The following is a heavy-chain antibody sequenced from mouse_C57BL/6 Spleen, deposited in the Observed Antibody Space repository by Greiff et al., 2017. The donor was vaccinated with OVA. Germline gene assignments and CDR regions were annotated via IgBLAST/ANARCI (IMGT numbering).Heavy chain of an antibody. Sequence: EVKVVESGGGLVKPGGSLKLSCAASGFTFSDYGMHWVRQAPEKGLEWVAYISSGSSTIYYADTVKGRFTISRDNAKNTLFLQMTSLRSEDTAMYYCARVFYYFDYWGQGTTLTVSS. J-gene: IGHJ2*01. CDR2: ISSGSSTI. CDR1: GFTFSDYG. V-gene: IGHV5-17*01. CDR3: ARVFYYFDY.